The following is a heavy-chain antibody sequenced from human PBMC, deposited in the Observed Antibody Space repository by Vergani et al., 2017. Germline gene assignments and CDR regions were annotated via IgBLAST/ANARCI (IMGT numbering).Heavy chain of an antibody. V-gene: IGHV4-61*05. CDR3: ARVVAARYYCYXMDV. D-gene: IGHD6-6*01. J-gene: IGHJ6*03. Sequence: QLQLQESGPGLVKPSETLSLTCTVPGGSISSSSYYWGWIRQPPGKGLEWIGYIYYSGSTNYNPSLKSRVTISVDTSKNQFSLKLSSVTAADTAVYYCARVVAARYYCYXMDVWGKGTTVTVSS. CDR2: IYYSGST. CDR1: GGSISSSSYY.